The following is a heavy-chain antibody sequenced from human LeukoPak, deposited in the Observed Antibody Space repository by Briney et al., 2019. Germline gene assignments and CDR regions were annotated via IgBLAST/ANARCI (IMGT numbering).Heavy chain of an antibody. CDR2: VYTSGSI. V-gene: IGHV4-4*07. J-gene: IGHJ4*02. Sequence: SETLSLTCTVSGGSISSYYWSWIRQPAGKGPECIGRVYTSGSINYNPSLKSRVTISVDTSKNQFSLKLSSVTAADTALYYCARGSSSSWASYYFDYWGQGTLVTVSS. CDR1: GGSISSYY. CDR3: ARGSSSSWASYYFDY. D-gene: IGHD6-13*01.